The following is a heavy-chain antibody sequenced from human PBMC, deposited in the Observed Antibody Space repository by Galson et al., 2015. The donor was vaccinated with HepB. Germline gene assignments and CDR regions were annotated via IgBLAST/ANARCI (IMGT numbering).Heavy chain of an antibody. J-gene: IGHJ4*02. CDR3: ARDWIRDGASYYFDY. V-gene: IGHV4/OR15-8*02. Sequence: ETLSLTCVVSGGSIRTEDWWSWVRQSPGKRLEWIGQIYHGGDVNYNPSLKSRVIMSVDTSKNQFSLRLNSVTAADTAIYYCARDWIRDGASYYFDYWGQGTLVTVSS. CDR2: IYHGGDV. CDR1: GGSIRTEDW. D-gene: IGHD5-24*01.